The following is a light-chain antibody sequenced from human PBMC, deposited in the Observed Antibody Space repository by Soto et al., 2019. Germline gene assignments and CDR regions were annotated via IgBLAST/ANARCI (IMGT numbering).Light chain of an antibody. V-gene: IGKV2-30*01. CDR1: QNLANSDGNTY. CDR2: KVS. J-gene: IGKJ1*01. Sequence: DVVMTQSPLSLPVTLGQPASISCRSSQNLANSDGNTYLNWFHQRPGQSPRRLIYKVSNRDSGVPDRFSGRGSGTDFTLKISRVEAEDVGVYYCMQGTHWPRAFGQGTKVEIK. CDR3: MQGTHWPRA.